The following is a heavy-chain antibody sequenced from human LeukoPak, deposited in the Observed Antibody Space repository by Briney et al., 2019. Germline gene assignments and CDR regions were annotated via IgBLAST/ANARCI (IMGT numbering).Heavy chain of an antibody. J-gene: IGHJ3*01. V-gene: IGHV3-7*01. CDR1: GFIFSTYW. Sequence: GGSLRLSCAASGFIFSTYWMSWVRQAPGKGLEWVANIKEDGSESHYVDSVKGRFTISRDNAKNSLYLQVNSLRAEDTAVYYCARLRDSFWGQGTMVTVSS. CDR3: ARLRDSF. CDR2: IKEDGSES.